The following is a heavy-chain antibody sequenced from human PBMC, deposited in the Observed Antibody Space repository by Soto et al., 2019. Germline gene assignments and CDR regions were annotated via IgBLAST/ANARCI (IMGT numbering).Heavy chain of an antibody. J-gene: IGHJ4*02. CDR1: GGSISSSNW. D-gene: IGHD2-15*01. CDR2: IYHSGST. CDR3: ASLAALGYCSGGSCLPTGY. Sequence: QVQLQESGPGLVKPSGTLSLTCAVSGGSISSSNWWSWVRQPPGKGLEWIGEIYHSGSTNYNPSLKSRVTISVDKAKNQCSLKLSSVTAADTAVYYCASLAALGYCSGGSCLPTGYWGQGTLVTVSS. V-gene: IGHV4-4*02.